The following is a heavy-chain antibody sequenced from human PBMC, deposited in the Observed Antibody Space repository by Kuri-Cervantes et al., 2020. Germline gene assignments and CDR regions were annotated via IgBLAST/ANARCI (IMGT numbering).Heavy chain of an antibody. J-gene: IGHJ6*03. D-gene: IGHD6-6*01. Sequence: GSLRLSCTVSGGSISTYYWSWIRQPPGKGLEWIGYIYYSGGTNYNPSLKSRVTISVDTSKNQFSLRLTSVTAADTAVYYCARGGPRKYSSSSAAYYMDVWGKGTTVTVSS. V-gene: IGHV4-59*01. CDR3: ARGGPRKYSSSSAAYYMDV. CDR2: IYYSGGT. CDR1: GGSISTYY.